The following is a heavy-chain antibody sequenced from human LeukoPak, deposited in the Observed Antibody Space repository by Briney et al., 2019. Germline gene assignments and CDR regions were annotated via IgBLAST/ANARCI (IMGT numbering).Heavy chain of an antibody. D-gene: IGHD6-19*01. V-gene: IGHV5-51*01. CDR2: IYPGDSDT. J-gene: IGHJ4*02. Sequence: GESLKISCKGSGYSFTTYWIGWVRQMPGKGLESLGIIYPGDSDTQYNPSFQGQVTISADKSISTAYLRWSSLKTSDTAMYYCVRLDSSGWYYFDSWGQGTLVTVSS. CDR3: VRLDSSGWYYFDS. CDR1: GYSFTTYW.